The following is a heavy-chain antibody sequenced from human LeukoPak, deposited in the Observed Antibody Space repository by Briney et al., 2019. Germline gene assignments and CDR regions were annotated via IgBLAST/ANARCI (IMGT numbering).Heavy chain of an antibody. CDR1: GYTFSDYA. CDR2: IIPILGIA. J-gene: IGHJ4*02. Sequence: ASVKVSCKTSGYTFSDYAMNWVRQAPGQGLEWMGMIIPILGIANYAQKFQGRVTITADKSTSTAYMELSSLRSEDTAVYYCARGEGYCSGGSCRIVAFDYWGQGTLVTVSS. D-gene: IGHD2-15*01. CDR3: ARGEGYCSGGSCRIVAFDY. V-gene: IGHV1-69*04.